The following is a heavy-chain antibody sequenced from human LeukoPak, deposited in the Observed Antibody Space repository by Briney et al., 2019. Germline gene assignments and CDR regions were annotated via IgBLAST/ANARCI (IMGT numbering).Heavy chain of an antibody. J-gene: IGHJ4*02. V-gene: IGHV4-30-4*07. CDR3: ARSRQFYFDY. CDR1: GDSISSGGYS. CDR2: GYFSGSA. D-gene: IGHD6-19*01. Sequence: KTSETLSLTCTVSGDSISSGGYSWSWIRQPPGKRLEWIGYGYFSGSAYYNPSLKSRVTMSLDTSKNQLSLKLTSVTAADTAVYYCARSRQFYFDYWGQGTLVTVSS.